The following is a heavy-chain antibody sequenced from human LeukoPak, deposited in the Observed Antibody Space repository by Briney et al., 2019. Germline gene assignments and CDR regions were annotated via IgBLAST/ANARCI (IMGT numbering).Heavy chain of an antibody. CDR3: ARVAGYSYGSDFDY. D-gene: IGHD5-18*01. CDR2: TRNKANSYTT. V-gene: IGHV3-72*01. J-gene: IGHJ4*02. CDR1: GFTFSDHY. Sequence: GGSLRLSCAASGFTFSDHYMDWVRQAPGKGLEWVGRTRNKANSYTTEYAASVKGRFTISRDDSKNSLYLQMNSLKTEDTAVYYCARVAGYSYGSDFDYWGQGTLVTVSS.